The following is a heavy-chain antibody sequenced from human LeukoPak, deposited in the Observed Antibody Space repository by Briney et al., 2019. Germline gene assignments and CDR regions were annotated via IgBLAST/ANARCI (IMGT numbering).Heavy chain of an antibody. D-gene: IGHD2-2*01. Sequence: SETLSLTCTVSGGSIGSGDYYWSWIRQPPGKGLEWIGYIYYSGSTYYNPSLKSRVTISVDTSKNQFSLKLSSVTAADTAVYYCAREPAAMGWFDPWGQGTLVTVSS. J-gene: IGHJ5*02. V-gene: IGHV4-30-4*01. CDR1: GGSIGSGDYY. CDR2: IYYSGST. CDR3: AREPAAMGWFDP.